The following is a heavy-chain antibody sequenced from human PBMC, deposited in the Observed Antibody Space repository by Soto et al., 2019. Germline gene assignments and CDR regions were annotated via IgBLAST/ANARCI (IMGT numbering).Heavy chain of an antibody. J-gene: IGHJ4*02. Sequence: GGSLRLSCAASGFTFSGSAIHWVRQSSGKGLEWVGHIRSKANNYATAYAASVTGRFTISRDDSKNTAYLQMNSLKTEDTAFYYCTSRGYCTITSCQGDFWGQGALVTVSS. D-gene: IGHD2-2*01. CDR2: IRSKANNYAT. CDR1: GFTFSGSA. V-gene: IGHV3-73*01. CDR3: TSRGYCTITSCQGDF.